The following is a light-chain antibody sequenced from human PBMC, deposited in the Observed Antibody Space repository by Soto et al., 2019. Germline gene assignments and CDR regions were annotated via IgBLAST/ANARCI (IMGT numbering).Light chain of an antibody. J-gene: IGLJ3*02. Sequence: ALLLPPSVSWEPLQSMTLSPTGTSRAVVAYNWVAWYQQHPGKAPKLMICDVNNRPSGVSNRFSGSKSGNTASLTISGLQAEDEGDYYCSSYTNTNSVVFGGGTKVTVL. CDR1: SRAVVAYNW. V-gene: IGLV2-14*03. CDR2: DVN. CDR3: SSYTNTNSVV.